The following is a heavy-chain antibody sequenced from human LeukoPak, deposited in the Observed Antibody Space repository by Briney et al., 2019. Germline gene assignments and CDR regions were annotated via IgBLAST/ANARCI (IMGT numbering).Heavy chain of an antibody. CDR2: ISDSGSII. D-gene: IGHD6-19*01. CDR3: AKDARRTSGWYFFVY. J-gene: IGHJ4*02. Sequence: GGSLRLFCAASGFAFSSQAKGWGRQAPGKGLEWVSVISDSGSIIYYADSVKGRFTISRDNSKKTLFLQMTSLRADDTAVYYCAKDARRTSGWYFFVYWGQGTLVTVSS. CDR1: GFAFSSQA. V-gene: IGHV3-23*01.